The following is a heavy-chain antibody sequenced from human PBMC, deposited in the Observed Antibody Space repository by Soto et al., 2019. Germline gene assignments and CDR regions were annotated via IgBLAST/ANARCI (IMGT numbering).Heavy chain of an antibody. CDR1: GFTFSGSS. CDR2: SRSKANNYAT. D-gene: IGHD3-22*01. Sequence: EVQLVASGGGLVQPGGSLRLSCAASGFTFSGSSMHWVRQASGKGLEWVARSRSKANNYATTYAASVKGRFTISRDESKNTTYLQMNSLKTEDTAIYYCASLIYDSSNFYDNDYWGQGTLITVSS. V-gene: IGHV3-73*02. CDR3: ASLIYDSSNFYDNDY. J-gene: IGHJ4*02.